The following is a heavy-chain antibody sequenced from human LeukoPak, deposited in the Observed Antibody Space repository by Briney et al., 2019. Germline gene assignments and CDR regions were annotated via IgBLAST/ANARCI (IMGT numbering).Heavy chain of an antibody. Sequence: GGSLRLSCAASGFTFTDYYMTWIRQAPGKGLEWVSYISTFSSAIYYADSVKGRFTISRDNSKKSLYLQMNSLRAEDTAVYYCVRIDSYSFDIWGQGTMVIVSS. D-gene: IGHD2-21*02. J-gene: IGHJ3*02. CDR3: VRIDSYSFDI. CDR2: ISTFSSAI. CDR1: GFTFTDYY. V-gene: IGHV3-11*01.